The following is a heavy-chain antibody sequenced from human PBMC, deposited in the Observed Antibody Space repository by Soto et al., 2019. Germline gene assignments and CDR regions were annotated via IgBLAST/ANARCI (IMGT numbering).Heavy chain of an antibody. Sequence: SETLSLTCTVSGGSISSGGYYWSWIRQHPGKGLEWIGYIYYSGSTYYNPSLKSRVTISVDTSKNQFSLKLSSVTAADTAVYYCARVPGPGTKGNYYYYYMDVWGKGTTVTVSS. CDR1: GGSISSGGYY. V-gene: IGHV4-31*03. CDR3: ARVPGPGTKGNYYYYYMDV. D-gene: IGHD1-7*01. CDR2: IYYSGST. J-gene: IGHJ6*03.